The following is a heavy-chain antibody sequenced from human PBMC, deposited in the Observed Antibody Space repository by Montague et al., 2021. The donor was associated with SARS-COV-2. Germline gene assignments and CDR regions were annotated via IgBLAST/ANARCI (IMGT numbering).Heavy chain of an antibody. D-gene: IGHD4-23*01. CDR1: GGSISSYY. V-gene: IGHV4-59*08. Sequence: SETLSLTCTVSGGSISSYYWSWIRQPPGKGLEWIGYIHYSGSTNYNPSLKSRVTISVDTSKNQFSLKLSSVTAADTAVYYCAGQRKATVVTDLLFDYWGQETLVTVSS. CDR2: IHYSGST. CDR3: AGQRKATVVTDLLFDY. J-gene: IGHJ4*02.